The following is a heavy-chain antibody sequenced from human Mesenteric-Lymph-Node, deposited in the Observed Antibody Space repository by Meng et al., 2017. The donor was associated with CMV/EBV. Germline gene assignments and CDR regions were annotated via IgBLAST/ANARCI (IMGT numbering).Heavy chain of an antibody. D-gene: IGHD2-2*02. CDR2: MNPNSGNT. J-gene: IGHJ6*02. CDR3: ASQVVAPAIKTFYHYYGMDV. Sequence: ASVKVSCKASGYTFTSYDINWVRQATGQGLEWMGWMNPNSGNTGYAQKFQGRVTMTRNTSISTAYMELSSLRSGDTAVYYCASQVVAPAIKTFYHYYGMDVWGQGTTVTVSS. CDR1: GYTFTSYD. V-gene: IGHV1-8*01.